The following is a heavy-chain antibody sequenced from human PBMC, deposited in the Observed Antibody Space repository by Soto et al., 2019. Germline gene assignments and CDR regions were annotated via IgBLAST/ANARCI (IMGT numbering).Heavy chain of an antibody. CDR3: ARAGLYLGELSPYDY. CDR2: INPNSGGT. D-gene: IGHD3-16*02. J-gene: IGHJ4*02. Sequence: GASVKVSCKASGYTFTGYFMHWVRQAPGQGLEWKGWINPNSGGTNYAQKFQGRVTMTRDTSISTAYMELSRLRSDDTAVYYCARAGLYLGELSPYDYWGQGTLVTVSS. CDR1: GYTFTGYF. V-gene: IGHV1-2*02.